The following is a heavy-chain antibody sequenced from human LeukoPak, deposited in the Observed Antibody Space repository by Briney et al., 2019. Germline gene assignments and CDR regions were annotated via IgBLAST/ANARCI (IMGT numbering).Heavy chain of an antibody. CDR2: IWYDGSNK. D-gene: IGHD3-22*01. V-gene: IGHV3-33*01. CDR3: ARDHNYYDSSGYPAY. CDR1: GFTFGDYA. J-gene: IGHJ4*02. Sequence: GGSLRLSCTASGFTFGDYAISWVRQAPGKGLEWVAVIWYDGSNKYYADSVKGRFTISRDNSKNTLYLQMNSLRAEDTAVYYCARDHNYYDSSGYPAYWGQGTLVTVSS.